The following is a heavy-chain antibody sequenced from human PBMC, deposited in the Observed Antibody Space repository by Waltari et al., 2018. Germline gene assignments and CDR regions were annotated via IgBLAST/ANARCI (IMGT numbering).Heavy chain of an antibody. V-gene: IGHV1-24*01. CDR2: FDPEEGET. Sequence: QVQLVQSGAEVKKPGASVKVSCKVSGYTLTELSLHWVRQAPGKGLAWMGGFDPEEGETNDDQKFQGRGTMTEETSTDTAYMELSSLGSAETAVYYCATLPTSSPNYYGMDVWGQGTTVTVSS. J-gene: IGHJ6*02. CDR1: GYTLTELS. CDR3: ATLPTSSPNYYGMDV.